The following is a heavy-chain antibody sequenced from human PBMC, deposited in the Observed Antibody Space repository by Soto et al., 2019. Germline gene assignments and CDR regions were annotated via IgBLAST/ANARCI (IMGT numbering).Heavy chain of an antibody. CDR2: ISWNSGSI. Sequence: EVQLVESGGGLVQPGRSLTLSCAASGFTFDDYAMHWVRQAPGKGLEWVSGISWNSGSIGYADSVQGRFTISRDNAKNSLYLQMNSLRAEDTAFYYCAKGRDSSSSSWCYPWGQGTLVTVSS. J-gene: IGHJ5*02. CDR1: GFTFDDYA. CDR3: AKGRDSSSSSWCYP. V-gene: IGHV3-9*01. D-gene: IGHD6-6*01.